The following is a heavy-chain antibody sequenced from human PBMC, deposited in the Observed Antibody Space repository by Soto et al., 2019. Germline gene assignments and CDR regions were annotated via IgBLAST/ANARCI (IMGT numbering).Heavy chain of an antibody. D-gene: IGHD2-2*01. Sequence: QPGGSLRLSCAASGFTFSSYVMHWVRQSPGKGLEWVAVISYDGSNKYYADSVKGRFTISRDNSKNTLYLQMNSLRAEDTAVYYCATGGLPADYYYGMDVWGQGTTVTVSS. CDR3: ATGGLPADYYYGMDV. CDR2: ISYDGSNK. V-gene: IGHV3-30*03. J-gene: IGHJ6*02. CDR1: GFTFSSYV.